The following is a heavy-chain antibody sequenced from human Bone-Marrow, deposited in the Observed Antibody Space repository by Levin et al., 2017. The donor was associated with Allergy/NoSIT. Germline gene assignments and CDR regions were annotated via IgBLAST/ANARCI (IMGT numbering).Heavy chain of an antibody. V-gene: IGHV3-53*01. CDR2: IYSGGST. J-gene: IGHJ5*02. CDR3: AREGAYCGGDCYGGGLSP. D-gene: IGHD2-21*02. CDR1: GFTVSSNY. Sequence: GESLKISCAASGFTVSSNYMSWVRQAPGKGLEWVSVIYSGGSTYYADSVKGRFTISRDNSKNTLYLQMNSLRAEDTAVYYCAREGAYCGGDCYGGGLSPWGQGTLVTVSS.